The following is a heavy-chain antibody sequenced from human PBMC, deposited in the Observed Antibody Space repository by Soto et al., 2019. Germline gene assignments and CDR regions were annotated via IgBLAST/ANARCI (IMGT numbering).Heavy chain of an antibody. V-gene: IGHV4-30-4*01. Sequence: SETLSLTCTVSVGSTSSDNYWSWIGQPPGKGLEWIGHIYYSGNTDYNPSLKSRLAISIDTSKNQFSLKLSSVTAADTAVYGPATEGVDSSHGRYYFDSGGRRSLXTV. CDR3: ATEGVDSSHGRYYFDS. CDR1: VGSTSSDNY. J-gene: IGHJ4*02. CDR2: IYYSGNT. D-gene: IGHD2-15*01.